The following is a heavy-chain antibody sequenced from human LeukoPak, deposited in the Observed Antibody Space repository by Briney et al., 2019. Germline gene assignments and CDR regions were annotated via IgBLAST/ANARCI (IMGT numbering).Heavy chain of an antibody. V-gene: IGHV3-30*02. D-gene: IGHD3-22*01. J-gene: IGHJ4*02. CDR1: GFTFSSFG. CDR3: AKKRRIATDSSDSFDS. Sequence: GGSLRLSCAASGFTFSSFGMHWVRQRPGKGLEWVAFIRYDGSTKYYADSVKGRFTISRDNAKNTVYLQMSSLRPEDTALYHCAKKRRIATDSSDSFDSWSQGTLVTVSS. CDR2: IRYDGSTK.